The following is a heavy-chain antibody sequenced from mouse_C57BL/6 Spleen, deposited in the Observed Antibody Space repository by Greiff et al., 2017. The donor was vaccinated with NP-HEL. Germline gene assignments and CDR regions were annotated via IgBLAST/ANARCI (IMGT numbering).Heavy chain of an antibody. Sequence: LQESGAELVRPGASVKLSCKASGYTFTDYYINWVKQRPGQGLEWIARIYPGSGNTYYNEKFKGKATLTAEKSSSTAYMQLSSLTSEDSAVYFCTRYYYGSSYEAYWGQGTLVTVSA. J-gene: IGHJ3*01. CDR3: TRYYYGSSYEAY. D-gene: IGHD1-1*01. CDR1: GYTFTDYY. V-gene: IGHV1-76*01. CDR2: IYPGSGNT.